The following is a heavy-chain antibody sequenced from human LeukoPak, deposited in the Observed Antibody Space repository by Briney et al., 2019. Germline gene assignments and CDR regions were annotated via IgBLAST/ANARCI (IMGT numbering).Heavy chain of an antibody. CDR3: ARAYYYDSHFDY. CDR2: INPSGGST. V-gene: IGHV1-46*01. J-gene: IGHJ4*02. D-gene: IGHD3-22*01. Sequence: ASVKVSCKASGYTFINHYMHWVRQAPGQGLEWMGIINPSGGSTRYAQKFQGRVTMTRDMSTSTVYMELSSLRSEDTAVYYCARAYYYDSHFDYWGQGTLVTVSS. CDR1: GYTFINHY.